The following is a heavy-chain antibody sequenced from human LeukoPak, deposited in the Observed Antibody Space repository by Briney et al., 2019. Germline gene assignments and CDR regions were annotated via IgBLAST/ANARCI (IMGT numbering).Heavy chain of an antibody. CDR3: ASYHHYSYSSSWFDKLYYYYYMDV. J-gene: IGHJ6*03. D-gene: IGHD6-13*01. CDR2: IYYSGST. Sequence: SETLSLTCTVSGGSINSSSYYWGWIRQPPGKGLEWIGSIYYSGSTYYNPSRKSRVTISVDTSKNQFSLKLSSVTAADTAVYYCASYHHYSYSSSWFDKLYYYYYMDVWGKGTTVTISS. CDR1: GGSINSSSYY. V-gene: IGHV4-39*01.